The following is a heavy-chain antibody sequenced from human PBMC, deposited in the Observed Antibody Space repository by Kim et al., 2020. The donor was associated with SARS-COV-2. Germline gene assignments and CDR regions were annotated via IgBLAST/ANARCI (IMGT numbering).Heavy chain of an antibody. V-gene: IGHV3-48*02. CDR2: ISSSSSTI. J-gene: IGHJ6*02. CDR1: GFTFSSYS. Sequence: GGSLRLSCAASGFTFSSYSMNWVRQAPGKGLEWVSYISSSSSTIYYADSVKGRFTISRDNAKNSLYLQMNSLRDEDTAVYYCARVGYYDFWSGYYQSYYYGMDVWGQGTTVTVSS. D-gene: IGHD3-3*01. CDR3: ARVGYYDFWSGYYQSYYYGMDV.